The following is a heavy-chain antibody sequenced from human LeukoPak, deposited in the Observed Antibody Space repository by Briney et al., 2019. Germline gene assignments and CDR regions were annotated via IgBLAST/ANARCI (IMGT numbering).Heavy chain of an antibody. J-gene: IGHJ4*02. CDR1: GGTFSSYT. CDR2: IIPILGIA. Sequence: ASVKVSCKASGGTFSSYTICWVRQAPGQGLEWMGRIIPILGIANYAQKFQGRVTITADKSTSTAYMELSSLRSEDTAVYYCARYVYYDSSGYPNYYFDYWGQGTLVTVSS. D-gene: IGHD3-22*01. CDR3: ARYVYYDSSGYPNYYFDY. V-gene: IGHV1-69*02.